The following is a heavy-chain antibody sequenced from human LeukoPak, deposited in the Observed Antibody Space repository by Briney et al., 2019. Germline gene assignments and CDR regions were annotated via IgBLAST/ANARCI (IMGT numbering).Heavy chain of an antibody. D-gene: IGHD6-13*01. CDR1: GYTFTSYG. J-gene: IGHJ3*02. V-gene: IGHV1-18*01. CDR2: ISAYNGNT. Sequence: ASVKVSCKASGYTFTSYGISWVRQAPGQGLEWMGWISAYNGNTNYAQKLQGRVTMTTDTSTSTAYMELRSLRSDDTAVYYCARDLISSSWYPAISDAFDIWGQGTMVTVSS. CDR3: ARDLISSSWYPAISDAFDI.